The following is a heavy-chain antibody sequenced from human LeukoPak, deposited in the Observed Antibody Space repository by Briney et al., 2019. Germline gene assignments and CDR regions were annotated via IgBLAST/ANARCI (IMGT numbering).Heavy chain of an antibody. CDR3: ARLRGYDWESFYDY. CDR1: GGSISSYY. J-gene: IGHJ4*02. V-gene: IGHV4-59*01. D-gene: IGHD5-12*01. Sequence: SETLSLTCIVSGGSISSYYWSWIRQPPGKGLEWIGSIYYSGSTNYNPSLKSRVTISVDTSKKQFSLKLGSVTAADTAVYYCARLRGYDWESFYDYWGQGTLVTVSS. CDR2: IYYSGST.